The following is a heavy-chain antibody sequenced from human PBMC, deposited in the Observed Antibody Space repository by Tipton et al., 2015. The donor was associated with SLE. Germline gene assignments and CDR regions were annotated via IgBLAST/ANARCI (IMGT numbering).Heavy chain of an antibody. CDR2: IYYSGST. V-gene: IGHV4-34*01. Sequence: TLSLTCAVYGGSFSGYYWSWIRQPPGKGLEWIGSIYYSGSTYYNPSLKSRVTISVDTSKNQFSLKLSSVTAADTAVYYCARAGSVAGTKYFDYWGQGTLVTVSS. CDR1: GGSFSGYY. CDR3: ARAGSVAGTKYFDY. D-gene: IGHD6-19*01. J-gene: IGHJ4*02.